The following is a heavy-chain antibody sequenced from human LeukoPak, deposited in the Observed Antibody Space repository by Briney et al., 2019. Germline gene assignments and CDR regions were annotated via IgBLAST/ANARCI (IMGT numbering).Heavy chain of an antibody. CDR2: ISVAGYST. V-gene: IGHV3-23*01. Sequence: GRSLRLSCAASGFTFSSYAMSWVRQAPGKGLEWVSAISVAGYSTYYADSVKGRITISRDNSKNTLYMQMNSLRADDTAVYYCAKVAGSSGYYPEYWGQGTLVTVSS. D-gene: IGHD3-22*01. CDR3: AKVAGSSGYYPEY. J-gene: IGHJ4*02. CDR1: GFTFSSYA.